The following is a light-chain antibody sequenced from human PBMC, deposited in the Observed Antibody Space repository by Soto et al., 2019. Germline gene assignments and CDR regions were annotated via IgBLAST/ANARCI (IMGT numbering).Light chain of an antibody. J-gene: IGKJ1*01. Sequence: EIVLTQSPGTLSLSPGESATLSCRATQSVSSSFLAWYQQKPGLAPRLLIYGASSRATGIPDRFSGSGSGTDFTLTISRLEPEDFAVYYCQQYGNSPWTFGQGTKVEIK. CDR1: QSVSSSF. CDR3: QQYGNSPWT. CDR2: GAS. V-gene: IGKV3-20*01.